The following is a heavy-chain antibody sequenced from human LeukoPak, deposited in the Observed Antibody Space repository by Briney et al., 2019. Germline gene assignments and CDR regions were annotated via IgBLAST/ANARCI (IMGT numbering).Heavy chain of an antibody. J-gene: IGHJ6*02. Sequence: GGSLRLSCAASGFTFSSYSMNWVRQAPGKGLEWVSSISSSSSYIYYADSVKGRFTISRDNAKNSLYLQMNSLRAEDTAVYYCARGQHSEGSGWYGDLVYYYGMDVWGQGTTVTVSS. CDR1: GFTFSSYS. CDR2: ISSSSSYI. CDR3: ARGQHSEGSGWYGDLVYYYGMDV. V-gene: IGHV3-21*01. D-gene: IGHD6-19*01.